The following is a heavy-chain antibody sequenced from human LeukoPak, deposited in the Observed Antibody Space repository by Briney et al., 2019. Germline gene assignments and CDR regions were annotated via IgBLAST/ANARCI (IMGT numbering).Heavy chain of an antibody. CDR2: INGDGSST. J-gene: IGHJ6*02. Sequence: GGSLRLSCAASGFTFSSDWMHWVRQGPGKGLLWVSRINGDGSSTSYADSVEGRFTISRDNAKNTLYLQMNILRAEDTAVYYCARVRYDYYGMDVWGQGTTVTVSS. CDR3: ARVRYDYYGMDV. D-gene: IGHD3-10*01. V-gene: IGHV3-74*01. CDR1: GFTFSSDW.